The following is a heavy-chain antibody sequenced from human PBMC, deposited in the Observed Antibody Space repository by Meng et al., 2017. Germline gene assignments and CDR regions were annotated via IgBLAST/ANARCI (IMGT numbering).Heavy chain of an antibody. V-gene: IGHV1-8*01. CDR1: GYTFTSYG. CDR2: MNPNGGNT. D-gene: IGHD6-19*01. CDR3: ARYVAVAGVDY. J-gene: IGHJ4*02. Sequence: QRQLLPAGAWGKQPGASVQAFRKASGYTFTSYGSNWVRQATGQGLEWMGWMNPNGGNTGYAQKFQGRVTMTRNTSIRTAYMELSSLRSEDAAVYYCARYVAVAGVDYWGQGTLVTVSS.